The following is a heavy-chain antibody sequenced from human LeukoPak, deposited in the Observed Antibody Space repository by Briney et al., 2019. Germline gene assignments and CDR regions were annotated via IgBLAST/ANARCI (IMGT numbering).Heavy chain of an antibody. CDR2: INWNGGSI. CDR3: AKLPGVSAAGYFDY. Sequence: GGPLRLSCAASGFTFDDYGMGWVRQAPGKGLEWVSAINWNGGSIGYADSVKDRFTISRDNAKNSLYLQMNNLRAEDTALYYCAKLPGVSAAGYFDYWGQGTLVTVSS. V-gene: IGHV3-20*04. D-gene: IGHD6-13*01. J-gene: IGHJ4*02. CDR1: GFTFDDYG.